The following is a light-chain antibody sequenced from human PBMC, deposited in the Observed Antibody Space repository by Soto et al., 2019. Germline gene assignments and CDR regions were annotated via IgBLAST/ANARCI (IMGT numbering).Light chain of an antibody. CDR1: NSNIGASYD. J-gene: IGLJ3*02. CDR2: SNN. V-gene: IGLV1-40*01. Sequence: QSVLTQPPSVSRAPGQRVTISCTGSNSNIGASYDVHWYQQLPGTAPKLLISSNNNRPSGVPDRFSASKSGISASLAITGLQAEDEADYYCQSFDNIFSGRVFGGGTKLPVL. CDR3: QSFDNIFSGRV.